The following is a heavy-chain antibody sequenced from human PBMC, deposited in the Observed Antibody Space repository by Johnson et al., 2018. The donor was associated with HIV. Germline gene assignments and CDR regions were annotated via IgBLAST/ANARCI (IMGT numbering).Heavy chain of an antibody. V-gene: IGHV3-23*04. Sequence: VQLVESGGDLVKPGGSLRLSCAASGFTFSDAWMNWVRQAPGKGLEWVSAISGSGGSTYYADSVKGRFTISRDNSKNTLYLQMNSLRAEDTAVYYCAKDLRFDRLVQGRGIISGVFDMWGQGTVVHVSS. D-gene: IGHD3-10*01. CDR3: AKDLRFDRLVQGRGIISGVFDM. J-gene: IGHJ3*02. CDR2: ISGSGGST. CDR1: GFTFSDAW.